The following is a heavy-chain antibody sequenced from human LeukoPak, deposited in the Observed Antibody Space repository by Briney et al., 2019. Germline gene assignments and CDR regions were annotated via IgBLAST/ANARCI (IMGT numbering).Heavy chain of an antibody. V-gene: IGHV3-30-3*01. J-gene: IGHJ6*02. CDR3: ARDDIRITGTPFFLDYYYGMDV. CDR2: ISYDGSNK. Sequence: GGSLRLSCAASGFTFSSYAMPWVRQAPGKGLEWVAVISYDGSNKYYADSVKGRFTISRDNSKNTLYLQMNSLRAEDTAVYYCARDDIRITGTPFFLDYYYGMDVWGQGTTVTVSS. D-gene: IGHD1-20*01. CDR1: GFTFSSYA.